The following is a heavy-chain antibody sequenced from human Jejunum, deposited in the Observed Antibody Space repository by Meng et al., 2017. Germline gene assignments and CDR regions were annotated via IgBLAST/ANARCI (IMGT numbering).Heavy chain of an antibody. Sequence: QLQLQESGPGLVKSPETLPPTCTASGGSIGISSHFWGWIRQPPWKGLEWIGSMYTSGSTFYNPSLKSRVTMSVDTSKNQFSLKLSSVTAADTAIYYCARKDYDIVAGYNWFDPWGQGTLVTVSS. J-gene: IGHJ5*02. D-gene: IGHD3-9*01. V-gene: IGHV4-39*01. CDR3: ARKDYDIVAGYNWFDP. CDR2: MYTSGST. CDR1: GGSIGISSHF.